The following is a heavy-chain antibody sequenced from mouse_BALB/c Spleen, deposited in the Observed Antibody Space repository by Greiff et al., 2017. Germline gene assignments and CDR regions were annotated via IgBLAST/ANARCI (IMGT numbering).Heavy chain of an antibody. J-gene: IGHJ2*01. CDR2: IDPANGNT. D-gene: IGHD2-4*01. V-gene: IGHV14-3*02. CDR3: AREGLRRDYFDY. Sequence: EVKLQESGAELVKPGASVKLSCTASGFNIKDTYMHWVKQRPEQGLEWIGRIDPANGNTKYDPKFQGKATITADTSSNTAYLQLSSLTSEDTAVYYCAREGLRRDYFDYWGQGTTLTVSS. CDR1: GFNIKDTY.